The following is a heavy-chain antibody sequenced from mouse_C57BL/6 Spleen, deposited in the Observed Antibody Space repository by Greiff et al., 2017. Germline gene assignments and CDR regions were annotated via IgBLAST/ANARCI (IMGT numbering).Heavy chain of an antibody. CDR2: INPNNGGT. V-gene: IGHV1-26*01. CDR1: GYTFTDYY. J-gene: IGHJ2*01. Sequence: EVQLQQSGPELVKPGASVKISCKASGYTFTDYYMNWVKQSHGKSLEWIGDINPNNGGTSYNQKFKGKATLTVDKSSSTAYMERRSLTSEDSAVYYCARGWLLDWGQGTTLTVSS. CDR3: ARGWLLD. D-gene: IGHD2-3*01.